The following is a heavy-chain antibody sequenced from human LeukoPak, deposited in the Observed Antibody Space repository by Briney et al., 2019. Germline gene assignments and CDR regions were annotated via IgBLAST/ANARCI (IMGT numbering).Heavy chain of an antibody. CDR2: IYYSGST. Sequence: SETLSLTCIVSGGSISSYYWSWIRQPPGKGLEWIGYIYYSGSTNYNPSLKSRVTISVDTSKNQFSLKLSSVTAADTAVYYCARHRGYSYGYDAFDIWGQGTMVTVSS. D-gene: IGHD5-18*01. CDR3: ARHRGYSYGYDAFDI. CDR1: GGSISSYY. J-gene: IGHJ3*02. V-gene: IGHV4-59*08.